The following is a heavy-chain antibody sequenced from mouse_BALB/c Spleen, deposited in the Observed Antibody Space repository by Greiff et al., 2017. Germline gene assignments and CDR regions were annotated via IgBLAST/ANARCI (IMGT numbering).Heavy chain of an antibody. CDR1: GFTFSNYW. J-gene: IGHJ1*01. Sequence: EVQRVESGGGLVQPGGSMKLSCVASGFTFSNYWMNWVRQSPEKGLEWVAEIRLKSNNYATHYAESVKGRFTISRDDSKSSVYLQMNNLRAEDTGIYYCTRSSYWYFDVWGAGTTVTVSS. CDR2: IRLKSNNYAT. V-gene: IGHV6-6*02. CDR3: TRSSYWYFDV. D-gene: IGHD1-1*01.